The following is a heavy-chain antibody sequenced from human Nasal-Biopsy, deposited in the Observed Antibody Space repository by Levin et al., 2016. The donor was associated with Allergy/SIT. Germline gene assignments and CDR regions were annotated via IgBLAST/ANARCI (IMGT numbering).Heavy chain of an antibody. V-gene: IGHV1-69*02. D-gene: IGHD1-26*01. J-gene: IGHJ6*02. CDR2: IIPIIDVA. CDR1: GGTFGSHI. CDR3: ARWQGGWEPPLLYYYFGMDV. Sequence: SVKVSCKASGGTFGSHIINWVRQAPGQGLEWMGRIIPIIDVAKYAPKFQGRVTITADKSTNTAYMELSSLTSEDTAVYYCARWQGGWEPPLLYYYFGMDVWGQGTTITVS.